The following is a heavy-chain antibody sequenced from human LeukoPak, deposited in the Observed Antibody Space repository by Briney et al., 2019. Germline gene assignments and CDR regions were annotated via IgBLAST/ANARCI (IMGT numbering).Heavy chain of an antibody. CDR3: ARGPFYDFWSPREGYYFDY. CDR1: GFTFSSYA. Sequence: GGSLRLSCAASGFTFSSYAMHWVRQAPGKGPEYVSAISSNGGSTYYANSVKGRFTISRDNSKNTLYPQMGSLRAEDMAVYYCARGPFYDFWSPREGYYFDYWGQGTLVTVSS. V-gene: IGHV3-64*01. D-gene: IGHD3-3*01. CDR2: ISSNGGST. J-gene: IGHJ4*02.